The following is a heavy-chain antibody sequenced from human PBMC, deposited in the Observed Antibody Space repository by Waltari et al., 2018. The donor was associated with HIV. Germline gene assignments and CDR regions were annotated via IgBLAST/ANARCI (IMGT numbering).Heavy chain of an antibody. V-gene: IGHV1-18*01. Sequence: QVQLVQSGGEVKKPGASVKVSCKASGYTFTSYGISRVRQAPGQGLEWMGWISAYNGNIHYAHKCKGRVTMTTDTSTSTAYMELRSLRSDDTAVYYWAREAGTQYNWSDGGYSYCCMDVLGHGTTVTVSS. D-gene: IGHD1-20*01. J-gene: IGHJ6*02. CDR3: AREAGTQYNWSDGGYSYCCMDV. CDR1: GYTFTSYG. CDR2: ISAYNGNI.